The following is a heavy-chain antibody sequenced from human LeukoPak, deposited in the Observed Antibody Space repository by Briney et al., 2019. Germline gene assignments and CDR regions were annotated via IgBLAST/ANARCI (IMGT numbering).Heavy chain of an antibody. CDR3: ARDRELEEDWFDP. V-gene: IGHV3-66*01. D-gene: IGHD1-1*01. J-gene: IGHJ5*02. CDR2: IYSGGST. CDR1: GFTFSSYG. Sequence: GGSLRLSCAASGFTFSSYGMHWVRQAPGKGLEWVSVIYSGGSTYYADSVKGRFTISRDNSKNTLYLQMNSLRAEDTAVYYCARDRELEEDWFDPWGQGTLVTVSS.